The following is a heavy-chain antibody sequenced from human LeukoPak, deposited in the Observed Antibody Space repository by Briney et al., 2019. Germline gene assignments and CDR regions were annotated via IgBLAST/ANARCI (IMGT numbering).Heavy chain of an antibody. D-gene: IGHD2-2*01. CDR2: FYYSGST. J-gene: IGHJ6*02. CDR1: GGSISSYH. CDR3: ARVPARQSGGMDV. V-gene: IGHV4-59*01. Sequence: SETLSLTCTVSGGSISSYHWTWIRQPPGKGLEWIGYFYYSGSTNYNPSLKSRVTISVDTSQNQFSLKLSSVTAADTAVYYCARVPARQSGGMDVWGQGTTVTVSS.